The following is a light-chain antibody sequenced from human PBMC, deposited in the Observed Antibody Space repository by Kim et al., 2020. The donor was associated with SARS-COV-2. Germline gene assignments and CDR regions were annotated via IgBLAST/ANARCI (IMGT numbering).Light chain of an antibody. Sequence: SPGERATLSGRASQSVSSSYLALYQQKPGQAPRLLIYGASSRATGIPDRFSGSGSGTDFTLTISRLEPEDFAVYYCQQYGSSPLTFGGGTKVDIK. J-gene: IGKJ4*01. CDR1: QSVSSSY. CDR2: GAS. CDR3: QQYGSSPLT. V-gene: IGKV3-20*01.